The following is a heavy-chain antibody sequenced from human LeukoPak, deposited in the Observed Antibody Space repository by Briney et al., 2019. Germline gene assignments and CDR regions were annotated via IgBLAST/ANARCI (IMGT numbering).Heavy chain of an antibody. V-gene: IGHV3-21*01. J-gene: IGHJ6*02. CDR2: ISSSSSYI. CDR3: ARDEGRYTYGETNYYYGIDV. D-gene: IGHD5-18*01. Sequence: GGSLRLSCAASGFTFSRYSMNWVRQAPGKGLEWVSSISSSSSYIYYADSVKGRFTISRDNAKNSLYLQMNSLRAEDTAVYYCARDEGRYTYGETNYYYGIDVWGQGTTVTVSS. CDR1: GFTFSRYS.